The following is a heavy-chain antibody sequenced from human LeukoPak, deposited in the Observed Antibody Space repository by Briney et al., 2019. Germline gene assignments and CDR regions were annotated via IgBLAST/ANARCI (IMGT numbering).Heavy chain of an antibody. CDR2: IYSTGST. Sequence: SETLSLTCTVSGGSISGYYWSWVRQSPEKGLESIGFIYSTGSTSYNPSLRSRVTISIDTSQNQFYLRLTSVTAADTAVYYCARDLPVIAAAGGYYYYMDVWGKGTTVTISS. CDR3: ARDLPVIAAAGGYYYYMDV. J-gene: IGHJ6*03. CDR1: GGSISGYY. D-gene: IGHD6-13*01. V-gene: IGHV4-59*12.